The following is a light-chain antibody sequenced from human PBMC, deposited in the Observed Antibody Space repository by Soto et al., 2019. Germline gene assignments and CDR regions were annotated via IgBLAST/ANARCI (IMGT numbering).Light chain of an antibody. CDR3: QQYNTYPLT. CDR2: KAS. V-gene: IGKV1-5*03. CDR1: QSISTW. J-gene: IGKJ4*01. Sequence: DIQMTQSPSTLSASVGDRVTITCRASQSISTWLAWYQQKAGKAPKLLIYKASSLEGGVPSRFSGSGSATEFNITISSLQPDDFATYYCQQYNTYPLTFGGGTTVDIK.